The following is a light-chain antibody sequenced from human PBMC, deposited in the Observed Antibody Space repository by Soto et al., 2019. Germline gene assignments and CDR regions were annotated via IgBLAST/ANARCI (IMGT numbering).Light chain of an antibody. V-gene: IGLV2-23*02. Sequence: QSALTQPASVSGSPGQSITLSCTGTSSDVGTYDAVSWYQHHAGKVPKLMIYEVNKRPSGVSYRFSGSKPGNTASLTISGLQAEDEADYYCCSYAGTSYVFGSGTKVTVL. CDR2: EVN. J-gene: IGLJ1*01. CDR1: SSDVGTYDA. CDR3: CSYAGTSYV.